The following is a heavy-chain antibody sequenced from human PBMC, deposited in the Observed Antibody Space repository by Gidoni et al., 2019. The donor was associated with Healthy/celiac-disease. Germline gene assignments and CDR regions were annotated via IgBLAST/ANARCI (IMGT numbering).Heavy chain of an antibody. CDR3: ARMCGGDCYPNWFDP. V-gene: IGHV4-59*01. D-gene: IGHD2-21*02. Sequence: QVQLQESGPGLVKPSETLSLTCTASGGPTSSYYWSWIRQPPGKGLEWIGYIYYSGSTNYNPSLKSRVTISVDTSKNQFSLKLSSVTAADTAVYYCARMCGGDCYPNWFDPWGQGTLVTVSS. J-gene: IGHJ5*02. CDR2: IYYSGST. CDR1: GGPTSSYY.